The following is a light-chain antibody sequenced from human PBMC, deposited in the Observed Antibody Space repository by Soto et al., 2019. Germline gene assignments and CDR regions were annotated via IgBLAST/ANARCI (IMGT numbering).Light chain of an antibody. J-gene: IGLJ2*01. V-gene: IGLV2-14*01. Sequence: QSALTQPASVSGSPGQSITISCTGTSSDVGGYNYVSWYQQHPGKAPKLMIYDVNDRPSGVSNRFSGSKSGTTASLTISGLQAEDEADYYCSSYTGSNTLVVFGGGTKLTVL. CDR2: DVN. CDR1: SSDVGGYNY. CDR3: SSYTGSNTLVV.